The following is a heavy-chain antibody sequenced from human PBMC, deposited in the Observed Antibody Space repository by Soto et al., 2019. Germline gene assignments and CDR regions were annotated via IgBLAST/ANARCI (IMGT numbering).Heavy chain of an antibody. CDR2: ISAYNGNT. V-gene: IGHV1-18*01. CDR3: ARDRPLRGYYYGMDV. Sequence: QVQLVQSGAEVKKPGASVKVSCKASGYTFTSYGTSWVRQAPGQGLQRMGWISAYNGNTNYAQKLQGRVTMTTDTSTSTAYMELRSLRSDDTAVYYCARDRPLRGYYYGMDVWGQGTTVTVSS. J-gene: IGHJ6*02. CDR1: GYTFTSYG. D-gene: IGHD3-16*01.